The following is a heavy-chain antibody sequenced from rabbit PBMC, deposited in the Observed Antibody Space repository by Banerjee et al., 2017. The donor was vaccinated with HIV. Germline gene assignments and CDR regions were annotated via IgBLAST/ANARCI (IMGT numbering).Heavy chain of an antibody. V-gene: IGHV1S45*01. CDR1: GFSFSNGYV. Sequence: QEQLEESGGDLVKPEGSLTLTCTASGFSFSNGYVMCWVRQAPGKGLEWIACINTGSGNTYYASWAKGRFTISKTSSTTVTLQMTSLTAADTATYFCARNYSGSDYFSTRLDLWGPGTLVTVS. J-gene: IGHJ3*01. D-gene: IGHD1-1*01. CDR2: INTGSGNT. CDR3: ARNYSGSDYFSTRLDL.